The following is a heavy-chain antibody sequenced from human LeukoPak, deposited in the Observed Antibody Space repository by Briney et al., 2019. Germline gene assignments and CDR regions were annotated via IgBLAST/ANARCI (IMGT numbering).Heavy chain of an antibody. J-gene: IGHJ4*02. CDR2: TNPSGGST. V-gene: IGHV1-46*01. Sequence: GSSVKVSCKASGGTFSSYAISWVRQAPGQGLEWMGITNPSGGSTSYAQKFQGRVTMTRDTSTSTVYMELSSLRSEDTAVYYCARGDILTGSTLYYFDYWGQGTLVTVSS. CDR3: ARGDILTGSTLYYFDY. D-gene: IGHD3-9*01. CDR1: GGTFSSYA.